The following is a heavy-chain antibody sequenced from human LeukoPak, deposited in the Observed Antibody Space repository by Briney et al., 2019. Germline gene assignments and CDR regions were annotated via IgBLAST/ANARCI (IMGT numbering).Heavy chain of an antibody. CDR3: ARGGSSGYDPFDY. CDR2: ISYSGTT. V-gene: IGHV4-39*07. CDR1: GASITSESYY. Sequence: SETLSLTCSVSGASITSESYYWGWIRQPPGKWLEWIGVISYSGTTYYNPSLKSRVTISVDTSKNQFSLNLNSVTDADTAVYYCARGGSSGYDPFDYWGQGTLVTVSS. J-gene: IGHJ4*02. D-gene: IGHD5-12*01.